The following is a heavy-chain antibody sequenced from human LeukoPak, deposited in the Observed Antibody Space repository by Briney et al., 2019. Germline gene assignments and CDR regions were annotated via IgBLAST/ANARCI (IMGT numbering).Heavy chain of an antibody. V-gene: IGHV1-2*02. J-gene: IGHJ4*02. Sequence: ASVKVSCKASGYTFTGYYINWVRQAPGQAPEWVGWVNPNTGGTRYAQKFQGRVTMTRDTSITTAFMELRGLTFVDTAVFYCVREAGPLDWGQGTLVTVSS. CDR1: GYTFTGYY. CDR3: VREAGPLD. CDR2: VNPNTGGT.